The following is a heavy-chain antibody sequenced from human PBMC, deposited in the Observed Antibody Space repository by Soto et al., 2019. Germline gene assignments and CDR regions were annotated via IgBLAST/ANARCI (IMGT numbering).Heavy chain of an antibody. J-gene: IGHJ5*02. CDR2: IYYSGST. V-gene: IGHV4-39*01. CDR1: GGSITSSNYY. Sequence: PSETLSLTCTVSGGSITSSNYYWGWIRQPPGKGLEWIASIYYSGSTYYNPSLKSRVTISVDTSKNQFYLKLSSVTAADTAVYYCARTYYSGSGSSNWFDPWGQGTLVPVSS. D-gene: IGHD3-10*01. CDR3: ARTYYSGSGSSNWFDP.